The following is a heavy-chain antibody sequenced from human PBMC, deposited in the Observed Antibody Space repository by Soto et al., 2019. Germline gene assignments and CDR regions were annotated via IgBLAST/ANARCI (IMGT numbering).Heavy chain of an antibody. Sequence: SETLSLTCNVSTDSMTSHHWSWIRQPAGKGLEWIGRVYGAGNTNYNPSLTGRVTMSIDTSKKQFSLRMTSLTAADTAVYFCARVFDYWSGFYVYWGQGILVTVSS. CDR2: VYGAGNT. CDR1: TDSMTSHH. D-gene: IGHD3-3*01. CDR3: ARVFDYWSGFYVY. V-gene: IGHV4-4*07. J-gene: IGHJ4*02.